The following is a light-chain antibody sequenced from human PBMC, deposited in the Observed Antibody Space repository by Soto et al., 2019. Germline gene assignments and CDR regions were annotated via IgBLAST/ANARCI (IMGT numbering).Light chain of an antibody. V-gene: IGLV2-23*01. CDR1: KNNLGSYDL. CDR3: CSLEGSNALVV. Sequence: QSALTQPASVSGSPGQSITVSCTGTKNNLGSYDLVSWYQKYPDKAPTLLIYEATKRPSGISDRFSGSKSGFTASLTISGLRAEDEADYYCCSLEGSNALVVFGGGTKLTAL. J-gene: IGLJ2*01. CDR2: EAT.